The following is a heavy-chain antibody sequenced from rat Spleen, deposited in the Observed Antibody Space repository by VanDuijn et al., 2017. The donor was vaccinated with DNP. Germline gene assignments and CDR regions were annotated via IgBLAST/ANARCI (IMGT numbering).Heavy chain of an antibody. V-gene: IGHV5S11*01. CDR3: ARGVYYDALADY. J-gene: IGHJ2*01. CDR1: GFTFSNYD. Sequence: EVQLVESGGGLVQPGRSLKLSCAASGFTFSNYDMAWVRQAPTKGLEWVASISTSGGSTYYRDSVKGRFTVSRDNAKSTLYLQMDSLRSEETATYYCARGVYYDALADYWGQGVMVTVSS. CDR2: ISTSGGST. D-gene: IGHD1-12*01.